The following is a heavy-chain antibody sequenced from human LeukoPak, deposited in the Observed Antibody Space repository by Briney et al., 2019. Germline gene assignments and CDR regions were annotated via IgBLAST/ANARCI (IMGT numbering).Heavy chain of an antibody. J-gene: IGHJ4*02. D-gene: IGHD3-16*02. CDR1: GVTFSNDW. CDR3: TRGRGGRYHY. Sequence: GGSLRLSCAASGVTFSNDWMHWVRQAPGKGLVWVSRINTDGSTTTYADSVKGRFTISRDNAKNTLFLQMNSLRVEDTAVYYCTRGRGGRYHYWGQGTLVTVPS. V-gene: IGHV3-74*01. CDR2: INTDGSTT.